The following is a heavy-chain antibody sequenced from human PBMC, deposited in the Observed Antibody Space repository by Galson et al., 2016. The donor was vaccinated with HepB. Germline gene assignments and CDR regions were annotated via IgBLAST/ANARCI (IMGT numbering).Heavy chain of an antibody. J-gene: IGHJ5*02. Sequence: ETLSLTCTVSGASISSDYWSWVRQAPGKGLEWVSGIFERSGSTYADSVQGRFTISRDNSKNTLYLQMNSLRADDTAIYYCARDNGWLHESWGQGTLVTVSS. CDR3: ARDNGWLHES. CDR2: IFERSGST. V-gene: IGHV3-23*01. CDR1: GASISSDY. D-gene: IGHD5-12*01.